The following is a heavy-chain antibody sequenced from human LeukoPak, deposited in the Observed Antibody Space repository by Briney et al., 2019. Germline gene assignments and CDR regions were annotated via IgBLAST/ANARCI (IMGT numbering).Heavy chain of an antibody. Sequence: SETLSLTCTVSRASLTDYYWSWIRQSPGKGLEWISYIHHSGNSDYNPSLRSRVTTSLDTSKNQFSLNLISVTAADAAVYYCTRGHWGLQSWSQGTLVTVSS. V-gene: IGHV4-59*01. J-gene: IGHJ5*02. CDR2: IHHSGNS. CDR1: RASLTDYY. D-gene: IGHD7-27*01. CDR3: TRGHWGLQS.